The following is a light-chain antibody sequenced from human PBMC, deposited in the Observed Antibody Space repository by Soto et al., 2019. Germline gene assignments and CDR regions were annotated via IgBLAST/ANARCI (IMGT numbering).Light chain of an antibody. V-gene: IGKV1-5*03. Sequence: DIQMTQSPSTLSASVGDRVTITCRASQSVSSRLAWYQQKPGKAPKVLIYKASSLESGVPSRFSGSGSGTEFTLTISSLQPDDFATYYCQQYNKYWTFGQGTKVEIK. CDR3: QQYNKYWT. CDR1: QSVSSR. CDR2: KAS. J-gene: IGKJ1*01.